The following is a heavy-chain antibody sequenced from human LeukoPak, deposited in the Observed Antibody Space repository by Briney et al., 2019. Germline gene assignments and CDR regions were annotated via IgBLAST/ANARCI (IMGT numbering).Heavy chain of an antibody. CDR3: ARDSSGEFDY. CDR1: GGTFSSYA. J-gene: IGHJ4*02. V-gene: IGHV1-69*13. CDR2: IIPIVGTA. D-gene: IGHD3-22*01. Sequence: GASVKVSCKASGGTFSSYAISWVRQAPGRGLEWMGGIIPIVGTANYAQKFQGRVTITADESTSTAYMELSSLRSEDTAVYYCARDSSGEFDYWGQGTLVTVSS.